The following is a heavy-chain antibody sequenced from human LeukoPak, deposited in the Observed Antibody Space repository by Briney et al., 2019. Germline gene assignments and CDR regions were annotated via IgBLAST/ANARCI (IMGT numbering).Heavy chain of an antibody. Sequence: ASVKVSCKASGYTFTGYYMHWVRQAPGQGLEWMGWINPNSGGTNYAQKFQGRVTMTRDTSISTAYMELRSLRSDDTAVYYCARGGWELLLGPDYWGQGTLVTVSS. D-gene: IGHD1-26*01. CDR2: INPNSGGT. CDR3: ARGGWELLLGPDY. CDR1: GYTFTGYY. V-gene: IGHV1-2*02. J-gene: IGHJ4*02.